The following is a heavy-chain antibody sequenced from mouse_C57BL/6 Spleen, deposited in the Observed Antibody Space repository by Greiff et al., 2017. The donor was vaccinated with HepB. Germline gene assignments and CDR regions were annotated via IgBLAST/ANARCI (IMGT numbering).Heavy chain of an antibody. Sequence: VHLVESGPGLVAPSQSLSITCTVSGFSLTSYGVPWVRQPPGKGLEWLVVIWSDGSTTYNSALKSRLSISKDNAKSPVFLKMNSLQTDDTAMYYGARHGGGTKAMDDWGQVTSVTVSS. CDR1: GFSLTSYG. V-gene: IGHV2-6-1*01. D-gene: IGHD4-1*01. J-gene: IGHJ4*01. CDR3: ARHGGGTKAMDD. CDR2: IWSDGST.